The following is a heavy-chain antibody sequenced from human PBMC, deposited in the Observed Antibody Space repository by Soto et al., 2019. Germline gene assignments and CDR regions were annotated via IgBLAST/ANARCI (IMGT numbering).Heavy chain of an antibody. CDR2: ISAHNGNT. CDR3: ARGRYGDY. V-gene: IGHV1-18*01. Sequence: QVHLVQSGAEVKKPGASVKVSCKGSGYGFTTYGITWVRQAPGQGPEWMAWISAHNGNTNSAQKLQGRVTVTRDTPTSTAYMELRGLRSDDAAVNYCARGRYGDYWGQGALVTVSS. J-gene: IGHJ4*02. CDR1: GYGFTTYG. D-gene: IGHD1-1*01.